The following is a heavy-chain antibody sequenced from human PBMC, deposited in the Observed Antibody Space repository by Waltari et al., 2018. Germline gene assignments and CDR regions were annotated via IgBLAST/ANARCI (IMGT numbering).Heavy chain of an antibody. CDR3: ARDGYRVLWFGELLVYGMDV. CDR1: GFTFSSYA. J-gene: IGHJ6*02. Sequence: QVQLVESGGGVVQPGRSLRLSCAASGFTFSSYAMHWVRQAPGKGLEWVAVISYDGSNKYYADAVKGRFTISRDNSKNTLYLQMNSLRAEDTAVYYCARDGYRVLWFGELLVYGMDVWGQGTTVTVSS. D-gene: IGHD3-10*01. CDR2: ISYDGSNK. V-gene: IGHV3-30*01.